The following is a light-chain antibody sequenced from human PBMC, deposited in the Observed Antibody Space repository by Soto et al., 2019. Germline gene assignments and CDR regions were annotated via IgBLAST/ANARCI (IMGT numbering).Light chain of an antibody. V-gene: IGKV3-11*01. J-gene: IGKJ5*01. CDR2: DAS. CDR3: HPRNNGPPDIT. Sequence: EIVLTQSPVTLSLSPGDRATISCRAIQTVSTYLAWYQQKPGQATRLLINDASNRATGIPARFSGSGSGTHFTLTISRLEPEDFAVYYCHPRNNGPPDITFRQGTRLDIK. CDR1: QTVSTY.